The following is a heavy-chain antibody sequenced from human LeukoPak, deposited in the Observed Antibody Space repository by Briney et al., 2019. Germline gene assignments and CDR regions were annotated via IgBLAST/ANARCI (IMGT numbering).Heavy chain of an antibody. D-gene: IGHD5-12*01. V-gene: IGHV4-31*03. CDR3: ARVVVATESPYYYYMDV. CDR2: IYYSGST. J-gene: IGHJ6*03. Sequence: PSETLSLTCTVSGGSISSGGYYWSWIRQHPGKGLEWIGHIYYSGSTYYNPSLKSRVTISVDTSKNQFSLKLSSVTAADTAVYYCARVVVATESPYYYYMDVWGKGTTVTVSS. CDR1: GGSISSGGYY.